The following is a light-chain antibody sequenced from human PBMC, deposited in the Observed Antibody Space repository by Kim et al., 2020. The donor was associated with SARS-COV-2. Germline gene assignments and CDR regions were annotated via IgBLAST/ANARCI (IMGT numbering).Light chain of an antibody. CDR2: ADD. Sequence: KTVTISCTRSSGSVDDNYVQWYQQRPGGVPTTVIYADDQRPSGVSDRFSGSIDNSSSSASLTISGLKTEDEADYYCQSYNRSYIVFGGGTQLTVL. CDR3: QSYNRSYIV. J-gene: IGLJ2*01. CDR1: SGSVDDNY. V-gene: IGLV6-57*03.